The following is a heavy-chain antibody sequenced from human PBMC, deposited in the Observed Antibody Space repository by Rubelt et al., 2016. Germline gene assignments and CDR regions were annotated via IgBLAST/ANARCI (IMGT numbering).Heavy chain of an antibody. CDR3: VGSSSWYYYYYGMDV. CDR2: IWYDGSNK. D-gene: IGHD6-13*01. J-gene: IGHJ6*02. V-gene: IGHV3-33*01. CDR1: GFTFSSYG. Sequence: QVQLVESGGGVVQPGRSLRLSCAASGFTFSSYGMHWVRQAPGKGLEWVAVIWYDGSNKYYADSVKGRFTISRDNSKNTLYLQMNSLRAEDTAVYYCVGSSSWYYYYYGMDVWGQGTTVTVSS.